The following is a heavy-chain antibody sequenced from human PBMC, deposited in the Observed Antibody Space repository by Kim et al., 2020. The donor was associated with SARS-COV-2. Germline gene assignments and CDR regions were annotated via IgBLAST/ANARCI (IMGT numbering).Heavy chain of an antibody. D-gene: IGHD2-15*01. CDR3: ARGRPFRIFDY. J-gene: IGHJ4*02. V-gene: IGHV4-34*01. CDR1: GGSFSGYY. CDR2: INHSGST. Sequence: SETLSLTCAVYGGSFSGYYWSWIRQPPGKGLEWIGEINHSGSTNYNPSLKSRVTISVDTSKNQFSLKLSSVTAADTAVYYCARGRPFRIFDYWGQGTLVTVSS.